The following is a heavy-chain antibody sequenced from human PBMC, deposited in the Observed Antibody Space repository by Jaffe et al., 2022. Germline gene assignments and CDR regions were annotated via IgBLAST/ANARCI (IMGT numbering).Heavy chain of an antibody. CDR1: GFTFSSYA. D-gene: IGHD2-2*01. CDR3: AKAGSRWVHLYPGFDY. J-gene: IGHJ4*02. Sequence: EVQLLESGGGLVQPGGSLRLSCAASGFTFSSYAMSWVRQAPGKGLEWVSAISGSGGSTYYADSVKGRFTISRDNSKNTLYLQMNSLRAEDTAVYYCAKAGSRWVHLYPGFDYWGQGTLVTVSS. V-gene: IGHV3-23*01. CDR2: ISGSGGST.